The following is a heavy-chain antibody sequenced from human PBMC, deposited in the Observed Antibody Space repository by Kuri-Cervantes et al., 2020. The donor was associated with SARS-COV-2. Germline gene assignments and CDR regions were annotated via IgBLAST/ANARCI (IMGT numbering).Heavy chain of an antibody. Sequence: SVKVSCKASGGTFSSYAISWVRQAPGQGLEWMGGIIPIFGTANYAQKFQGRVTITADESTSTAYMELSSLRSEDTAVYYCAREVVPSGYYYGMDVWGQGNTVNGAS. CDR1: GGTFSSYA. CDR2: IIPIFGTA. D-gene: IGHD3-10*01. V-gene: IGHV1-69*13. J-gene: IGHJ6*01. CDR3: AREVVPSGYYYGMDV.